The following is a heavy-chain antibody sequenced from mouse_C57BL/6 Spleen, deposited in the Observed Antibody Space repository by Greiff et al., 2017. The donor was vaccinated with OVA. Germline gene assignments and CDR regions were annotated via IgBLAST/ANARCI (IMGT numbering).Heavy chain of an antibody. J-gene: IGHJ2*01. CDR1: GFTFSSYA. V-gene: IGHV5-4*01. Sequence: EVQLVESGGGLVKPGGSLKLSCAASGFTFSSYAMSWVRQTPEKRLEWVATISDGGSYTYYPDNVKGRFTISRDNAKNNLYLQMSHLKSEDTAMYYCARDHAYYFDYWGQGTTLTVSS. CDR3: ARDHAYYFDY. CDR2: ISDGGSYT.